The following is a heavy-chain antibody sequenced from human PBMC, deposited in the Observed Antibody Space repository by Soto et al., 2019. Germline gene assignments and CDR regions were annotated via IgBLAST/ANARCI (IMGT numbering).Heavy chain of an antibody. CDR3: ASRHDFLSGGLAFD. D-gene: IGHD3-3*01. J-gene: IGHJ4*02. V-gene: IGHV4-34*01. Sequence: SETLSLTCAVYGGSFSDYYWSWIRQPPGKGLEWIGEINRSGSTNYNPSIKSRVTISADTSRNQFSLKLSSVTAADTAVYYCASRHDFLSGGLAFDWGQGTLVTVSS. CDR1: GGSFSDYY. CDR2: INRSGST.